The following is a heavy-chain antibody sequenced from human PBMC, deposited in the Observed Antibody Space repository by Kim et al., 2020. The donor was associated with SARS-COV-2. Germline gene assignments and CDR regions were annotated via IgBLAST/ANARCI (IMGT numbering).Heavy chain of an antibody. Sequence: SETLSLTCTVSGGSISSYYWSWIRQPPGKGLEWIGYIYYSGSTNYNPSLKSRVTISVDTSKNQFSLKLSSVTAADTAVYYCARRDSSGYNYDAFDIWGQGTMVTVSS. CDR2: IYYSGST. CDR3: ARRDSSGYNYDAFDI. D-gene: IGHD3-22*01. J-gene: IGHJ3*02. CDR1: GGSISSYY. V-gene: IGHV4-59*08.